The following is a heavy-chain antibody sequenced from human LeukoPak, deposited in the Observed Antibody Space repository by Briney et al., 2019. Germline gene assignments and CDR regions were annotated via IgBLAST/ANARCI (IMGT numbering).Heavy chain of an antibody. CDR1: GFTFSSNS. J-gene: IGHJ4*02. CDR2: ISNGGSYI. Sequence: GGSLRLSCAASGFTFSSNSMNWVRQAPGKGLEWVSSISNGGSYIYYADSVKGRFTISRDNAKNSLFLQMNNLRVEDTAVYDCARDIRSSSPGDYFDYWGQGTLVTVS. V-gene: IGHV3-21*01. CDR3: ARDIRSSSPGDYFDY. D-gene: IGHD6-6*01.